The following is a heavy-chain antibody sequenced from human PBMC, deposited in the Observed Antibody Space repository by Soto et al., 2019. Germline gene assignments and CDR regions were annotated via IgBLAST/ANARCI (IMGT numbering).Heavy chain of an antibody. J-gene: IGHJ6*02. Sequence: PSETLSLTCTVSGGSITGGSISSYYWGWMRQPPGKGLEWIASFFIGGNTYYNPSLKSRVTTSVDTSKNQFSLKLSSVTAADTAVYYCAREGGGSGSYILYYYYGMDVWGQGTTVTVSS. V-gene: IGHV4-39*07. D-gene: IGHD3-10*01. CDR2: FFIGGNT. CDR3: AREGGGSGSYILYYYYGMDV. CDR1: GGSITGGSISSYY.